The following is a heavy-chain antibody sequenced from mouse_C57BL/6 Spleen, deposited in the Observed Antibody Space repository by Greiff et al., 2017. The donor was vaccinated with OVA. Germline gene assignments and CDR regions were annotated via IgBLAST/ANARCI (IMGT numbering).Heavy chain of an antibody. CDR2: FTMYSDAT. CDR1: YFAFMASA. D-gene: IGHD2-1*01. J-gene: IGHJ4*01. Sequence: LQQSGAELVRPGSSVKLSCKDSYFAFMASAMHWVKQRPGHGLEWIGSFTMYSDATEYSENFKGKATLTANTSSSTASMEHSSLTSEDSAVYYCARGGDGNYEIYAMDYWGQGTSVTVSS. V-gene: IGHV1-49*01. CDR3: ARGGDGNYEIYAMDY.